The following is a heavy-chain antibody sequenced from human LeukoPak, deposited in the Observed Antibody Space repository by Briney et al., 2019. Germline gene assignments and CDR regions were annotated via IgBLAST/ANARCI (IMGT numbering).Heavy chain of an antibody. J-gene: IGHJ4*02. CDR2: IIPIFGTA. V-gene: IGHV1-69*13. Sequence: GASVKVSCKASVGTFSSYAISWVRQAPGQGLEWMGGIIPIFGTANYAQKFQGRVTITAGESTSTAYMELSSLRSADTAVYYCARVVPTTLMNYFDYWGQGTRVTVSS. CDR1: VGTFSSYA. CDR3: ARVVPTTLMNYFDY. D-gene: IGHD5-12*01.